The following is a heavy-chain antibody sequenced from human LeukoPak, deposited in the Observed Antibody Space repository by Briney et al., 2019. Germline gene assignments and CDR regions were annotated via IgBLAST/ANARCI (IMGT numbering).Heavy chain of an antibody. CDR2: IYTSGST. CDR3: ARERQYYYGSGSYYHIYYYYYMDV. V-gene: IGHV4-4*07. Sequence: RPSETLSLTCTVSGGSISSYYWSWIRQPAGKGLEWIGRIYTSGSTNYNPSLKSRVTMSVNTSKNQFSLKLSSVTAADTAVYYCARERQYYYGSGSYYHIYYYYYMDVWGKGTTVTISS. CDR1: GGSISSYY. D-gene: IGHD3-10*01. J-gene: IGHJ6*03.